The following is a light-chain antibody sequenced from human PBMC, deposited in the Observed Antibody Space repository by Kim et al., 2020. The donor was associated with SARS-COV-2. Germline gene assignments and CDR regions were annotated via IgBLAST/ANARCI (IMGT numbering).Light chain of an antibody. Sequence: QSALTQPPSASGSPGQSVIISCTGTSSDVGGYNYVSWYQQYPGKAPKLMIYEVSKRPSGVPDRFSGSKYGNTASLTVSGLQAEDEADYYCGSFTGSSYAFGTGTKVTVL. J-gene: IGLJ1*01. CDR3: GSFTGSSYA. V-gene: IGLV2-8*01. CDR2: EVS. CDR1: SSDVGGYNY.